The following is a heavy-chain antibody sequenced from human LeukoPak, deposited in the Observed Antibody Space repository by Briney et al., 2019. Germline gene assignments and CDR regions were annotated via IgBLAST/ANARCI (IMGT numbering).Heavy chain of an antibody. D-gene: IGHD3-3*01. CDR3: ARGPLPLYYDFWSGSHFDC. Sequence: PGGSLRLSCAASGFAFEYYAMHWVRQAPGKGLEWLAVISYDGSRQYYTDSAKGRFTISRDNSKNRLYLQMNSLGAEDTAVYYCARGPLPLYYDFWSGSHFDCWGQGNLVTVSS. CDR1: GFAFEYYA. CDR2: ISYDGSRQ. J-gene: IGHJ4*02. V-gene: IGHV3-30*04.